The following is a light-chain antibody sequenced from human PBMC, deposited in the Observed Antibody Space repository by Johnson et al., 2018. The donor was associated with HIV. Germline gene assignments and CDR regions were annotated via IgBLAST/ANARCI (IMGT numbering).Light chain of an antibody. V-gene: IGLV1-51*01. CDR2: DNN. Sequence: QSVLTQSPSVSAAPGQKVTISCSGSSSNIGNNYVSWYQQLPGTAPKLLIYDNNKRPSGIPDRFSGSKSGTSATLGITGLQTGDEADYYCGTWVSGLSAYVFGTGTKVTVL. CDR3: GTWVSGLSAYV. J-gene: IGLJ1*01. CDR1: SSNIGNNY.